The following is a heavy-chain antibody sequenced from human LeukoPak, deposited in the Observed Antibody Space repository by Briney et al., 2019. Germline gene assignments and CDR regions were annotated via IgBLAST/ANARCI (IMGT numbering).Heavy chain of an antibody. J-gene: IGHJ4*02. CDR2: INSDGTST. Sequence: LGGSLRLSCAAPGFTFSSYWMHWVRPVPGKGLVWVSRINSDGTSTSDADSVKGRFTISRDNAKNTLSLQMNSLRAEDTAMYYCASGSPGYSSSWSNYWGQGTLVTVSS. D-gene: IGHD6-13*01. CDR1: GFTFSSYW. V-gene: IGHV3-74*01. CDR3: ASGSPGYSSSWSNY.